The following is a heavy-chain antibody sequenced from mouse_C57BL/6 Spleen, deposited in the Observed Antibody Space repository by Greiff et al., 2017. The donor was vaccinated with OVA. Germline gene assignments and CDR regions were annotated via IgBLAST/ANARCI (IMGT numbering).Heavy chain of an antibody. CDR3: ARSPPYDYDTLYFDY. J-gene: IGHJ2*01. D-gene: IGHD2-4*01. Sequence: EVKLVESGGGLVQPGGSLSLSCAASGFTFTDYYMSWVRQPPGKALEWLGFIRNKANGYTTEYSASVKGRFTISRDNSQSILYLQMNALRAEDSATYYCARSPPYDYDTLYFDYWGQGTTLTVSS. CDR1: GFTFTDYY. V-gene: IGHV7-3*01. CDR2: IRNKANGYTT.